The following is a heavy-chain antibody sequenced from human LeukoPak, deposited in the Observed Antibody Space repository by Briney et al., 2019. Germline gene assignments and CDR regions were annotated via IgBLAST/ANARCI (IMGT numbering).Heavy chain of an antibody. Sequence: ASVKVSCTASGYTFTSYSISWVRQAPGQGLEWMGWISAYNGNTIYAQKVEGRVTMTTDTSTSTVYMELRSLKSDDTAVYYCARASYCSDGSCYSDYWGQGTLVTVSS. CDR1: GYTFTSYS. CDR2: ISAYNGNT. CDR3: ARASYCSDGSCYSDY. D-gene: IGHD2-15*01. J-gene: IGHJ4*02. V-gene: IGHV1-18*01.